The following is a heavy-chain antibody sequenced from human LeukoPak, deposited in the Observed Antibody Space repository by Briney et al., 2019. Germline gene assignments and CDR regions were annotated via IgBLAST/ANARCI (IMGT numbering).Heavy chain of an antibody. Sequence: SETLSLTCTVSGGSISSSSHYWGWIRQPPGKGLECMGSIYYSGSTYYNPSLKSRVTISVDTSKNQFSLKLSSVTAADTAVYYCARLWGYCSSTSCYYNWFDPWGQGTLVTVSS. CDR1: GGSISSSSHY. CDR2: IYYSGST. J-gene: IGHJ5*02. CDR3: ARLWGYCSSTSCYYNWFDP. V-gene: IGHV4-39*01. D-gene: IGHD2-2*01.